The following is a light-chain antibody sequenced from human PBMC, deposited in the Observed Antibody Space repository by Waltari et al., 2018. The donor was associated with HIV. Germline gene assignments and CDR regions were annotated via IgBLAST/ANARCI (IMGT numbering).Light chain of an antibody. CDR2: EVS. V-gene: IGLV2-14*01. CDR1: HSDVGDYNY. Sequence: QSALTQPASVSGSPGQSITISCTGTHSDVGDYNYVSWYQQHPGKAPKLMIFEVSDRPSGVSNRFSGSKSGNTASLTISGLQAEDEADYYCSSYTSTSIPVFGGGTKLTVL. CDR3: SSYTSTSIPV. J-gene: IGLJ2*01.